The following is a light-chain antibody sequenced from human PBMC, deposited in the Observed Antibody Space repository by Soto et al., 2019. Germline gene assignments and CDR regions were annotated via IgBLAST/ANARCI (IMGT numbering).Light chain of an antibody. CDR1: QSVSSSY. V-gene: IGKV3-20*01. J-gene: IGKJ4*01. CDR2: GAS. Sequence: EIVLTQSPGTLSLSPGERATLSCRASQSVSSSYLAWYQQKPGQAPRLLIYGASSRATGIPDRFSGSGSGTEFTLTISSLQSEDFAVYYCQQDNNWPRALTFGGGTKVDIK. CDR3: QQDNNWPRALT.